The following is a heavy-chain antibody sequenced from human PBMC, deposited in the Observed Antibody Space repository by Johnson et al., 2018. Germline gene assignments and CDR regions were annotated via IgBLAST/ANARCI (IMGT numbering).Heavy chain of an antibody. V-gene: IGHV3-11*04. J-gene: IGHJ3*02. Sequence: QVQPVESGGGLVKPGGSLRPSSAVSGFTFSDYYMSLIRQAPGKGLAWVPYISSSCSTISYAESVTGRFTISRDNAKNSLYLQMHSLRVEDTAVYDCARGYGHAFDIWGQGTMVTVSS. CDR2: ISSSCSTI. CDR1: GFTFSDYY. D-gene: IGHD4-17*01. CDR3: ARGYGHAFDI.